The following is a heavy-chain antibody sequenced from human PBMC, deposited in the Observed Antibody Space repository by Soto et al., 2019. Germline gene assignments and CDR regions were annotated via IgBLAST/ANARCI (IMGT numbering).Heavy chain of an antibody. J-gene: IGHJ4*02. CDR2: IKSDGSVT. Sequence: EVQLVESGGDLVQSGGSLRLSCAASGFTFSDNWMHWARQGPGKGLEWVSHIKSDGSVTMYADSVKGRFTISRDNAKKTLYLQMNSLRDEVTAMYYCVNGGWLGVWGQGTLVTVSS. V-gene: IGHV3-74*03. CDR1: GFTFSDNW. CDR3: VNGGWLGV. D-gene: IGHD5-12*01.